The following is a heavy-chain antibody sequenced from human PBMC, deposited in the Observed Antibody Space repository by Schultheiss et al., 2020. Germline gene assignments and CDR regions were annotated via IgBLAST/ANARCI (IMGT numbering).Heavy chain of an antibody. CDR1: GGTFSSYA. CDR2: IIPILGIA. V-gene: IGHV1-69*04. Sequence: SVKVSCKASGGTFSSYAISWVRQAPGQGLEWMGRIIPILGIANYAQKFQGRVTITADKSTSTAYMELRSLRSDDTAVYYCARKFGYNDYWGQGTLVTVSS. CDR3: ARKFGYNDY. D-gene: IGHD1-1*01. J-gene: IGHJ4*02.